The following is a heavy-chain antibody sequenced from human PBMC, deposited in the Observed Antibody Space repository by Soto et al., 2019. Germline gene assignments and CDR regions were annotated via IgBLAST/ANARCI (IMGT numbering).Heavy chain of an antibody. J-gene: IGHJ4*02. CDR3: ARDFEYSSSFLPFDY. Sequence: GGSLRLSCAASGFTFSIHAMSWVRHAPGKELEWVSAISGSGGSTYYADYKKSQYTISRDNAKNSLYLQMNSLRAEDTAVYYCARDFEYSSSFLPFDYWGQGTLVTVSS. D-gene: IGHD6-6*01. V-gene: IGHV3-23*01. CDR2: ISGSGGST. CDR1: GFTFSIHA.